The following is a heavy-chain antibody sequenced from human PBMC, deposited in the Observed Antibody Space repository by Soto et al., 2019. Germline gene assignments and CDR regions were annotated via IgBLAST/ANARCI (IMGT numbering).Heavy chain of an antibody. CDR1: GFTFRDYY. CDR3: ARLVTIAAAGTVDY. V-gene: IGHV3-11*01. J-gene: IGHJ4*02. Sequence: GGSLRLSCAASGFTFRDYYMTWIRQAPGKGLEWVSYISGDGGSTSYADSVKGRFTVSRDNARSSLFLQMNSLRAEDTAFYYCARLVTIAAAGTVDYWGLGTLVTVSS. CDR2: ISGDGGST. D-gene: IGHD6-13*01.